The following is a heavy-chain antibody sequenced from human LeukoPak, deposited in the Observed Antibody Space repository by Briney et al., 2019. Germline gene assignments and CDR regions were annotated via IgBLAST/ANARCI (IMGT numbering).Heavy chain of an antibody. D-gene: IGHD7-27*01. CDR3: ARGPPPPWGYYFDY. Sequence: RASVKVSCKASGGTFSSYAISWVRQAPGQGLEWMGGIIPIFGTANYAQKFQGRVTITADESTSTAYMELSSLRSEDTAVYYCARGPPPPWGYYFDYWGQGTLVTVSS. CDR2: IIPIFGTA. J-gene: IGHJ4*02. V-gene: IGHV1-69*13. CDR1: GGTFSSYA.